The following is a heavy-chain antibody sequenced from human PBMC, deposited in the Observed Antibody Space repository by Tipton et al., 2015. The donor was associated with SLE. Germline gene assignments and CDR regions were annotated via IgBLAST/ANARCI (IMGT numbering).Heavy chain of an antibody. CDR3: ARDLHDFWSGYASDY. D-gene: IGHD3-3*01. Sequence: SLRLFCAASGFTFDDYAMHWVRQAPGKGLEWVSGISWNSGSIGYADSVEGRFTISRDNTKNSLYLQMNNLRAEDAAVYYCARDLHDFWSGYASDYWGQGTLVTVSS. V-gene: IGHV3-9*01. J-gene: IGHJ4*02. CDR2: ISWNSGSI. CDR1: GFTFDDYA.